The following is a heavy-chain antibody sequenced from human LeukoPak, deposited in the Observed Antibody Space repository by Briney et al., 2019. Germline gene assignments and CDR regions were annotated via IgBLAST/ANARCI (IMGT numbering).Heavy chain of an antibody. CDR2: ISAYNGNT. D-gene: IGHD3-10*01. Sequence: ASVKVSCKASGYTFTSYGISWVRQAPGQGLEWMGWISAYNGNTNYAQKLQGRVTMTTDTSTSTAYMELRSLRSDDTAVYYCARDRWYCGSGSSPLDYWGQGTLVTVSS. CDR1: GYTFTSYG. CDR3: ARDRWYCGSGSSPLDY. J-gene: IGHJ4*02. V-gene: IGHV1-18*04.